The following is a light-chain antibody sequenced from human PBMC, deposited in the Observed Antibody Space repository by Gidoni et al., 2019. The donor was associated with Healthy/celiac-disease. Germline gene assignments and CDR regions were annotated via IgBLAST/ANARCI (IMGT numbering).Light chain of an antibody. Sequence: DIVMTQSPLSLPVTPGEPASISCRSSQSLLHSNGYNYLDWYLQKPGHSPQLMIYLGSNRASGVPDRFSGSGSGTDFTLKISRVEAEDVGVYYCMQALQTPSTCGQGTKLEIK. CDR2: LGS. J-gene: IGKJ2*01. V-gene: IGKV2-28*01. CDR1: QSLLHSNGYNY. CDR3: MQALQTPST.